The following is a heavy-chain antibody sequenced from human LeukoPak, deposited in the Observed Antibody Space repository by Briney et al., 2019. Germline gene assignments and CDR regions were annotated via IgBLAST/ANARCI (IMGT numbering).Heavy chain of an antibody. J-gene: IGHJ3*02. D-gene: IGHD3-16*02. CDR1: GFTFRRYG. CDR3: ASSKRGTYRFDAYDI. CDR2: INGRGVNT. V-gene: IGHV3-23*02. Sequence: GGSLRLSCAASGFTFRRYGMSWVRQAPGKGLEWVSSINGRGVNTFYGDSVKGRFTISSDHAKRSINLQMSSLRVEDTAVYYCASSKRGTYRFDAYDIWGQGTMVTVSS.